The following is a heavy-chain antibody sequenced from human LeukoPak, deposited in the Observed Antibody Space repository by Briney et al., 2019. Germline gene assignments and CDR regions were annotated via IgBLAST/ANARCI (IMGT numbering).Heavy chain of an antibody. CDR3: AKASSAGYYDILTGYYRSYYFDY. V-gene: IGHV3-9*03. CDR2: ISWNSGSI. Sequence: GGSLRLSCAASGFTFDDYAMHWVRQAPGKGLEWVSGISWNSGSIGYADSVKGRFTISRDNAKNSLYLQMNSMRAEDMALYYCAKASSAGYYDILTGYYRSYYFDYWGQGTLVTVSS. D-gene: IGHD3-9*01. CDR1: GFTFDDYA. J-gene: IGHJ4*02.